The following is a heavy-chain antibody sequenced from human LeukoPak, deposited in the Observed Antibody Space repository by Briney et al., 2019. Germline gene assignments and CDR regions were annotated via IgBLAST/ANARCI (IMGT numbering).Heavy chain of an antibody. Sequence: AAVKVCCKGSGYTFTGYYMRWVRQAPGQGLEWMGWITPNSGGTNYAQKVQGRVTLTRDTSISTAYMERSRLRSDDTAVYYCARDPTLVGDNWFDPWGQGTLVTVSS. J-gene: IGHJ5*02. CDR3: ARDPTLVGDNWFDP. D-gene: IGHD1-26*01. V-gene: IGHV1-2*02. CDR2: ITPNSGGT. CDR1: GYTFTGYY.